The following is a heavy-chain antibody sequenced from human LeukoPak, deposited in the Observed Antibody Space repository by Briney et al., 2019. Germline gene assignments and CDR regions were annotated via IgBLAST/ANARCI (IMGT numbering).Heavy chain of an antibody. CDR2: IYSGGST. Sequence: GGSLRLSCAASGFTVSDNYMSWVRQAPGKGLEWVSVIYSGGSTYYADSVKGRFTISRDNSKNTLYLQMNSLRAEDTAVYYCARGVVGATTDFDYWGQGTLVTVSS. V-gene: IGHV3-53*01. CDR3: ARGVVGATTDFDY. J-gene: IGHJ4*02. D-gene: IGHD1-26*01. CDR1: GFTVSDNY.